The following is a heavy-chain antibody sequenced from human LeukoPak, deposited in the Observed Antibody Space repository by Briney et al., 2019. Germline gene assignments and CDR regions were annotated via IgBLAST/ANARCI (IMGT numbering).Heavy chain of an antibody. CDR3: ASDEGRGYYFDY. J-gene: IGHJ4*02. D-gene: IGHD3-10*01. V-gene: IGHV3-21*01. Sequence: PGGSLRLSCAASGFTLSSYSMTWVRQAPGKGLEWVSSISSSSSYIYYADSVKGRFTISRDNAKNSLYLQMNSLRAEDTAVYYCASDEGRGYYFDYWGQGTLVTVSS. CDR1: GFTLSSYS. CDR2: ISSSSSYI.